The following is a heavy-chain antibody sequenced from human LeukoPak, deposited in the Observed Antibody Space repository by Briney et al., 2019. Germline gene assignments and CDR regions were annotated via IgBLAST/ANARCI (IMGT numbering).Heavy chain of an antibody. CDR3: ARDPKITIFGVVIPRGMDY. V-gene: IGHV1-18*01. D-gene: IGHD3-3*01. CDR1: GYTFTSYG. CDR2: ISAYNGNT. J-gene: IGHJ4*02. Sequence: ASVKVSCKASGYTFTSYGISWVRQAPGQGLEWMGWISAYNGNTNYAQKLQGRVTMTTDTSTSTAYLELRSLRSDDTAVYYCARDPKITIFGVVIPRGMDYWGQGTLVTVSS.